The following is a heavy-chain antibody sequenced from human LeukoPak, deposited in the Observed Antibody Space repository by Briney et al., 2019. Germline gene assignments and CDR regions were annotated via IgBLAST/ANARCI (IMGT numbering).Heavy chain of an antibody. CDR2: ISSSGSNI. J-gene: IGHJ4*02. D-gene: IGHD3-16*02. Sequence: PGGSLRLSCAASGFTLSSYEMNGVREARGKGVEGVSYISSSGSNIYCADCVKGRFTISRDNAKNSLYLQMNSLRAEDTAVYYCARDRPSDYVWGSYRYRASDFDYWGQGTLVTVSS. CDR1: GFTLSSYE. CDR3: ARDRPSDYVWGSYRYRASDFDY. V-gene: IGHV3-48*03.